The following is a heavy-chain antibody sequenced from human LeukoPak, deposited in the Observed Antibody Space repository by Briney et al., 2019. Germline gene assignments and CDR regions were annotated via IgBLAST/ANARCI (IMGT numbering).Heavy chain of an antibody. CDR2: IYPDDSDT. V-gene: IGHV5-51*01. D-gene: IGHD3-10*01. CDR1: GYSFTTYW. Sequence: GESLKISCKTSGYSFTTYWIGWVRQMPGTGLEWVGAIYPDDSDTRYSPSFQGQVVISADRSIRTAYLQWNTLKTSDTAMYYCVRQRGTSGTINHFDPWGQGTLVTVSS. CDR3: VRQRGTSGTINHFDP. J-gene: IGHJ5*02.